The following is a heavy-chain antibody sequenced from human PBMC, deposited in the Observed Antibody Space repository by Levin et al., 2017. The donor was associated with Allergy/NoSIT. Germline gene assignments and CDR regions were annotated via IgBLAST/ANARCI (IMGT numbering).Heavy chain of an antibody. D-gene: IGHD2-2*01. CDR3: AQDCSSTSCYDY. J-gene: IGHJ4*02. Sequence: GESLKISCKGSGYSFTSYWISWVRQMPGKGLEWMGRIDPSDSYTNYSPSFQGHVTISADKSISTAYLQWSSLKASDTAMYYCAQDCSSTSCYDYWGQGTLVTVSS. CDR1: GYSFTSYW. V-gene: IGHV5-10-1*01. CDR2: IDPSDSYT.